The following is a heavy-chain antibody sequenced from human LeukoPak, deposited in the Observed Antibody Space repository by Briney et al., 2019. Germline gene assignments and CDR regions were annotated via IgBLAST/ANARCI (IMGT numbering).Heavy chain of an antibody. CDR2: IYYSGST. CDR3: ARAEGEVSTNWFDP. J-gene: IGHJ5*02. D-gene: IGHD3-16*02. Sequence: SGTLSLTCAVSGGSISSGNWWSWVRQSPGKGLEWIGYIYYSGSTYYNPSLESRVTISVDTSKNQFSLKLSSVTAADTAVYYCARAEGEVSTNWFDPWGQGTLVTVSS. CDR1: GGSISSGNW. V-gene: IGHV4-4*02.